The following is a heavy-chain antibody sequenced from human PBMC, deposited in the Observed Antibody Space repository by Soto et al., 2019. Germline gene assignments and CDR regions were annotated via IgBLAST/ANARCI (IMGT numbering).Heavy chain of an antibody. D-gene: IGHD6-13*01. J-gene: IGHJ4*02. CDR2: IIPILGIA. CDR1: GGTFGSYT. Sequence: SVKVSCKASGGTFGSYTISWVRQAPGQGLEWMGRIIPILGIANYAQKFQGRVTITADKSTSTAYMELSSLRSEDTAVYYCARGGIAAAGTHFDYWGQGTQVTVSS. V-gene: IGHV1-69*02. CDR3: ARGGIAAAGTHFDY.